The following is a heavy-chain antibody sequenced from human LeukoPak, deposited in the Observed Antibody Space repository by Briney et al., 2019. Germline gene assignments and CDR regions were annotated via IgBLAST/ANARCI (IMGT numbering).Heavy chain of an antibody. CDR1: GYTFTSYG. V-gene: IGHV1-2*02. CDR3: ASPFGYCSSTSCYTGGVVDY. J-gene: IGHJ4*02. CDR2: INPNSGGT. D-gene: IGHD2-2*02. Sequence: GASVKVSCKASGYTFTSYGISWVRQAPGQGLEWMGWINPNSGGTNYAQKFQGRVTMTRDTSISTAYMELSRLRSDDTAVYYCASPFGYCSSTSCYTGGVVDYWGQGTLVTVSS.